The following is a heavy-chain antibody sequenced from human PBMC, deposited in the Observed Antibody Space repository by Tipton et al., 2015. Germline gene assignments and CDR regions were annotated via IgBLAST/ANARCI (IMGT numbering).Heavy chain of an antibody. Sequence: TLSLTCDVSGYSISSGYYWGWIRQPPGKGLEWIGYISYTDNVHYNPSLESRVTISVDTSKNQFSLTLNSVTAADTAVYYCARDLEHGMDVWGQGTTVTVSS. CDR1: GYSISSGYY. D-gene: IGHD5-24*01. CDR2: ISYTDNV. J-gene: IGHJ6*02. CDR3: ARDLEHGMDV. V-gene: IGHV4-61*01.